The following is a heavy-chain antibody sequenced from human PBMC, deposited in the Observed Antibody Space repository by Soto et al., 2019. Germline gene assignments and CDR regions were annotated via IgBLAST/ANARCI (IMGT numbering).Heavy chain of an antibody. D-gene: IGHD2-8*02. CDR2: ISRDGGTK. Sequence: QVQLVESGGGVVQPGRSLRLSCAVSGFTVSPYGMHWVRQAPGKGLEWVAVISRDGGTKYYADSVKGRFTISRDNSRNTLFLERNSLRSDDMAVYYCTGEVASGYWGQGTLVTVSS. J-gene: IGHJ4*02. CDR1: GFTVSPYG. CDR3: TGEVASGY. V-gene: IGHV3-30*03.